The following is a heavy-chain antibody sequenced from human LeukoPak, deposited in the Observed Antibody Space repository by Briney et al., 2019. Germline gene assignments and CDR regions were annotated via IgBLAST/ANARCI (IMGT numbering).Heavy chain of an antibody. D-gene: IGHD2-21*02. CDR1: GFTFSNAW. CDR3: TTDPIVVATAIRGGY. J-gene: IGHJ4*02. Sequence: PGGSLRLSCVASGFTFSNAWMSWVRQAPGKGLEWVGRIKSKTDGGTTDYAAPVKGRFTISRDDSKNTLYLQMNSLKTEDTAVYYCTTDPIVVATAIRGGYWGQGTLVTVSS. V-gene: IGHV3-15*01. CDR2: IKSKTDGGTT.